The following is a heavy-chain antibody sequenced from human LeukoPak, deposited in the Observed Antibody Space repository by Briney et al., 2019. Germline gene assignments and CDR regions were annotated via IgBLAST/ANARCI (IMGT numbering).Heavy chain of an antibody. V-gene: IGHV4-34*01. J-gene: IGHJ4*02. CDR1: GGSFSGYY. Sequence: SETLSLTCAVYGGSFSGYYWSWIRQPPGKGLEWIGEINHSGSTNYNPSLKSRATISVDTSKNQFSLKLSSVTAADTAVYYCARGNRDFWSGYRFDYWGQGTLVTVSS. CDR2: INHSGST. D-gene: IGHD3-3*01. CDR3: ARGNRDFWSGYRFDY.